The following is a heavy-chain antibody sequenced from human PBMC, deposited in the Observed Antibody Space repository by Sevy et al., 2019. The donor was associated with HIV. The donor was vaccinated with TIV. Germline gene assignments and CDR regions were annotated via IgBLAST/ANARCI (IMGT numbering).Heavy chain of an antibody. D-gene: IGHD3-22*01. V-gene: IGHV4-34*01. J-gene: IGHJ5*02. Sequence: SETLSLTCAVYGGSFSGYYWSWIRQPPGKGLEWIGEINHSGSTNYNPSLKSRVTISVDTSKNQFSLKLSSVTAADTAVYYCARGMYYYGSSGYRFDPWGQGTLVTVSS. CDR1: GGSFSGYY. CDR3: ARGMYYYGSSGYRFDP. CDR2: INHSGST.